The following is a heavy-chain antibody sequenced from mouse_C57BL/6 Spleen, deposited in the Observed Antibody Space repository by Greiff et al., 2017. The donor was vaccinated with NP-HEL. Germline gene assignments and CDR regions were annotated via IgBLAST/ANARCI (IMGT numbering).Heavy chain of an antibody. D-gene: IGHD1-1*01. CDR3: TRDTTVAYFDD. CDR1: GYTFTDYE. CDR2: IDPETGGT. Sequence: QVQLKQSGAELVRPGASVTLSCKASGYTFTDYEMHWVKQTPVHGLEWIGAIDPETGGTAYNQKFQGKAILTADKSSSTAYMELRSLTSEDSAVYYCTRDTTVAYFDDWGQGTTLTVAS. J-gene: IGHJ2*01. V-gene: IGHV1-15*01.